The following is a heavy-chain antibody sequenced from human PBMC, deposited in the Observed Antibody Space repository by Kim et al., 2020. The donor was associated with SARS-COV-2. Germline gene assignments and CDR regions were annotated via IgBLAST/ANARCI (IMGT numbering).Heavy chain of an antibody. CDR3: ARGNYYESVSLSDYYNGIDV. CDR2: ISFDGRNK. CDR1: GLSFGSYA. D-gene: IGHD3-10*01. V-gene: IGHV3-30-3*01. Sequence: GGSLRLSCAASGLSFGSYAMTWVRQAPGNGLEWVAVISFDGRNKDYADSVKGRFTISRDNSKSTLHLQMNSLRVEDTAVYYCARGNYYESVSLSDYYNGIDVWGQGTTVTVSS. J-gene: IGHJ6*02.